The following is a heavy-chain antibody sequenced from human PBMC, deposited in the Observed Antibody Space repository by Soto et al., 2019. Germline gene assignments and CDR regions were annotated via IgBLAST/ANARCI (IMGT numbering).Heavy chain of an antibody. CDR2: IATYNTNK. CDR3: ARVLRGVVNWFDP. V-gene: IGHV1-18*01. Sequence: ASVKVSCKTSGDTFTNFGLSWVRQAPGQGLEWMGWIATYNTNKNYAQKFPGRLTLTTDTSTSTAYMELKSLRYDDTAVYYCARVLRGVVNWFDPWGQGTLVTVSS. CDR1: GDTFTNFG. D-gene: IGHD3-10*01. J-gene: IGHJ5*02.